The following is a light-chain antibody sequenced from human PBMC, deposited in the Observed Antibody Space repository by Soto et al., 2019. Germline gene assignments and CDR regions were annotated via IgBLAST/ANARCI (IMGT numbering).Light chain of an antibody. CDR1: QSLLHSNGCNC. CDR3: MQALQTPLT. Sequence: EIVMTQSPLSLTVPPGEPASISCRSSQSLLHSNGCNCLDWYLQKPGQPPQLLIYLGSNRASGVPDRFSGSGSGTDFTLKLSRVEAEDVGVYYCMQALQTPLTFGGGTKVEIK. J-gene: IGKJ4*01. V-gene: IGKV2-28*01. CDR2: LGS.